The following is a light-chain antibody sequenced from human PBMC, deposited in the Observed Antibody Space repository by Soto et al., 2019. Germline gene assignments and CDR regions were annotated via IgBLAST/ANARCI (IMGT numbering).Light chain of an antibody. CDR2: GAS. Sequence: EIALTQSPGTLSLSPGXRATLSCRASQSVSSSYLAWYQQKPGQAPRLLIYGASSRATGIPDRFSGSGSGTDFTLTISRLEPEDFAVYYCQQYGSSPLTFGGGTKVDIK. CDR3: QQYGSSPLT. V-gene: IGKV3-20*01. CDR1: QSVSSSY. J-gene: IGKJ4*01.